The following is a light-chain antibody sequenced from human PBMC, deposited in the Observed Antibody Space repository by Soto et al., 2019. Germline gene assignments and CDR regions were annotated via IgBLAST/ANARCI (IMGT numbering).Light chain of an antibody. Sequence: EIVLTQSPGTLSLSPGERATLSCRASQSVSSSYLAWYQQKPGQAPRLLIYGASSRATGIPDRFSGSGSGTXXXXXXXXXXPEXXXVYYCPQYGSSPTFGQGTKVEIK. CDR3: PQYGSSPT. J-gene: IGKJ1*01. CDR1: QSVSSSY. CDR2: GAS. V-gene: IGKV3-20*01.